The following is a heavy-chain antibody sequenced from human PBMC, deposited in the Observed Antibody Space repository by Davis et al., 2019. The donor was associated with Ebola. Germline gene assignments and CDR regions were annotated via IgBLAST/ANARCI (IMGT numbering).Heavy chain of an antibody. CDR1: GGSFSGYY. V-gene: IGHV4-34*01. CDR2: IDHSGST. J-gene: IGHJ2*01. CDR3: ARDKIEGRWELLTRWYFDL. Sequence: SETLSLTCAVYGGSFSGYYWSWIRQPPGKGLEWIGEIDHSGSTIYNPSLKSRVTISLDTSKNQFSLKLSSVTAADTAVYYCARDKIEGRWELLTRWYFDLWGRGTLVTVSS. D-gene: IGHD1-26*01.